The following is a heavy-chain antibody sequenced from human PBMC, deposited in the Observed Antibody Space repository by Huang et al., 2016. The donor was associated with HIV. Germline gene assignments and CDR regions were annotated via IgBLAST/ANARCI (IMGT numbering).Heavy chain of an antibody. CDR1: GFTFNSYA. CDR3: AKSATALLLWFGIDY. V-gene: IGHV3-23*01. D-gene: IGHD3-10*01. CDR2: ISVNTNST. Sequence: VQLLESGGGLVQPGGSLTLSCAASGFTFNSYAITWVRQTPGKGLEGVSSISVNTNSTYYADCVKGRFTISRDNSRNTLYLQMSSLRAEDTAIYYCAKSATALLLWFGIDYWGQGALVAVSS. J-gene: IGHJ4*02.